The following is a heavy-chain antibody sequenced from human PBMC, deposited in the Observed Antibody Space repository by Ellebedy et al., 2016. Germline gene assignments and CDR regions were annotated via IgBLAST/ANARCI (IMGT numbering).Heavy chain of an antibody. J-gene: IGHJ4*02. D-gene: IGHD3-22*01. V-gene: IGHV4-39*01. Sequence: SETLSLXCTVSGGSISSSSYYWGWIRQPPGKGLEWIGSIYYSGSTYYNPSLKSRVTISVDTSKNQFSLKLSSVTAADTAVYYCARHSDSSGYYYFNYWGQGTLVTVSS. CDR1: GGSISSSSYY. CDR2: IYYSGST. CDR3: ARHSDSSGYYYFNY.